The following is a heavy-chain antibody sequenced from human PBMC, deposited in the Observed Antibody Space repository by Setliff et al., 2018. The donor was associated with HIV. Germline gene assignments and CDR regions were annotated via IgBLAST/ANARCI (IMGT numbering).Heavy chain of an antibody. CDR1: GYTFTEYY. J-gene: IGHJ4*02. CDR3: ARSTTAD. CDR2: IYPNTGGT. Sequence: ASVKVSCKASGYTFTEYYIHWVRQAPGQWLEWMGWIYPNTGGTNYAQKFQGRVTMTRDTSISTPYMELSRLRSDDTALYYCARSTTADWGQGTMVTVSS. D-gene: IGHD4-17*01. V-gene: IGHV1-2*02.